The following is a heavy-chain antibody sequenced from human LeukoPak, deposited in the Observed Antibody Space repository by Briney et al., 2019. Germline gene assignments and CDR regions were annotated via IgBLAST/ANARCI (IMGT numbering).Heavy chain of an antibody. J-gene: IGHJ4*02. Sequence: GGSLRLSCAASGFTFSDYYMSWIRQAPGKGLEWVSYISSSSSYTNYADSVEGRFTISRDNAKNSLYLQMNSLRAEDTAVYYCARFIAAAGRDYFDYWGQGTLVTVSS. CDR1: GFTFSDYY. D-gene: IGHD6-13*01. CDR2: ISSSSSYT. V-gene: IGHV3-11*06. CDR3: ARFIAAAGRDYFDY.